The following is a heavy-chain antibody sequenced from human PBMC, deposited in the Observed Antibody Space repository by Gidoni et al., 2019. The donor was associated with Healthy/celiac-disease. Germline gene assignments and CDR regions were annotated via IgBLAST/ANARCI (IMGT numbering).Heavy chain of an antibody. D-gene: IGHD4-17*01. Sequence: QVQLQQWGAGLLKPPETLSLTCAVYGGSFSGYYWSWIRQPPGKGLEWIGEINHSGSTNYNPSLKSRVTISVDTSKNQFSLKLSSVTAADTAVYYCASYVLHGTDPLDYGVNYWGQGTLVTVSS. CDR3: ASYVLHGTDPLDYGVNY. CDR1: GGSFSGYY. J-gene: IGHJ4*02. CDR2: INHSGST. V-gene: IGHV4-34*01.